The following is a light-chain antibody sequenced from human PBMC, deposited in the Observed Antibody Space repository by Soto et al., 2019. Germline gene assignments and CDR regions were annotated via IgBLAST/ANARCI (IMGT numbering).Light chain of an antibody. Sequence: DIQMTQSPSSLSASAGDRVTITCRASQGISNDLDWYQQKPGKVPNLLIYAASTLQSGVPSRFSGRGSGTDFTLTISSLQPEDVASYCRQKDWTFGLGTKVDIK. CDR2: AAS. CDR3: QKDWT. J-gene: IGKJ1*01. V-gene: IGKV1-27*01. CDR1: QGISND.